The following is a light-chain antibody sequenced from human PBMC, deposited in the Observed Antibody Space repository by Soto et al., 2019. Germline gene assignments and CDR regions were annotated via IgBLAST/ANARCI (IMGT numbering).Light chain of an antibody. CDR3: QQYDNVPLT. V-gene: IGKV1-33*01. J-gene: IGKJ4*01. CDR1: QDISNY. Sequence: DIQMTQSPSSLSPFVGDRVTITCQASQDISNYLNWFHQKPGKAPKLLIYDASNLEAGVPSRFSGSGSGTDFSVTSSSLQPEDIGTYYCQQYDNVPLTFGGGTKVEI. CDR2: DAS.